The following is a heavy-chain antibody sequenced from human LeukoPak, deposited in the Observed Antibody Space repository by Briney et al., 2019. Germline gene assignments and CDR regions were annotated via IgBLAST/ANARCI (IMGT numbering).Heavy chain of an antibody. V-gene: IGHV3-23*01. J-gene: IGHJ6*02. CDR1: GFTFSSYA. Sequence: PGGSLRLSCAASGFTFSSYAMSWVRQAPGKGLEWVSAISGSGGSTYYADSVKGRFTISRDNSKNTLYLQVNSLRAEDTAVYYCAKVGAYYYYYGMDAWGQGTTVSVSS. CDR2: ISGSGGST. D-gene: IGHD1-26*01. CDR3: AKVGAYYYYYGMDA.